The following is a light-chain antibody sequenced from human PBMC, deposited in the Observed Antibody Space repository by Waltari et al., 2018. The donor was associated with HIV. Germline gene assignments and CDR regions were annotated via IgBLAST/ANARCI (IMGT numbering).Light chain of an antibody. CDR2: DVS. CDR1: TSDVGCYRY. V-gene: IGLV2-14*03. CDR3: SSYTSSSTYV. Sequence: QSALTQPASVSGSPGQSLTISCTGTTSDVGCYRYVSWYQQHPGKAPKLMIYDVSNRPSGVSNRFSVSKSGNTASLTISGLQAEDEADYYCSSYTSSSTYVFGTGTKVTVL. J-gene: IGLJ1*01.